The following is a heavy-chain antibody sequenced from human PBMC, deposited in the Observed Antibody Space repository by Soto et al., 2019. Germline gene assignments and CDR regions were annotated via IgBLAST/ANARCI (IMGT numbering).Heavy chain of an antibody. CDR1: GFTFSSYA. V-gene: IGHV3-23*01. J-gene: IGHJ4*02. CDR2: ISGSGGST. Sequence: GGSLRLSCAASGFTFSSYAMSWVRQAPGKGLEWVSAISGSGGSTYYADSVKGRFTISRDNSKNTLYLQMNSLRAEDTAVYYCAKRWGYYYDSSGYYRSNYFDYWGQGTLVTVSS. D-gene: IGHD3-22*01. CDR3: AKRWGYYYDSSGYYRSNYFDY.